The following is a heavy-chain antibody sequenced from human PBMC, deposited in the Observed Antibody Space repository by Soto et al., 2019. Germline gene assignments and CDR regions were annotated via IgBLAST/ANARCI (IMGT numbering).Heavy chain of an antibody. CDR2: IYPGDSDT. Sequence: GESLKISCKGSGYSFTSYWIGWVRQMPGKGLEWMGIIYPGDSDTRYSPSFQGQVNISAGQSNSTAYLQWSSLKASDTAMYYSVRTLIAVAGTGNYYYVMDVWGQGTTVTVSS. V-gene: IGHV5-51*01. D-gene: IGHD6-19*01. J-gene: IGHJ6*02. CDR3: VRTLIAVAGTGNYYYVMDV. CDR1: GYSFTSYW.